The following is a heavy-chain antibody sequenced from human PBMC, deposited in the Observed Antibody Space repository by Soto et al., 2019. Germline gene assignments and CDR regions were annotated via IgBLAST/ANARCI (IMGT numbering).Heavy chain of an antibody. CDR2: ISGSSRYT. J-gene: IGHJ4*02. CDR3: ARHTSGWPYYDY. Sequence: GGSLRLSCAASGFNFSDHYMNWVRQAPGKGLEWVSYISGSSRYTNFADSVKGRFTISRDNAKNSLYLQMNSLRVEDTAVYYCARHTSGWPYYDYWGQGTRSPSPQ. V-gene: IGHV3-11*06. CDR1: GFNFSDHY. D-gene: IGHD6-19*01.